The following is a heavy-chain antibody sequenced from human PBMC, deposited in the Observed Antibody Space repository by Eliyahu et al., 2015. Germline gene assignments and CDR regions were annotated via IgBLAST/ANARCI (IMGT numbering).Heavy chain of an antibody. V-gene: IGHV4-34*02. J-gene: IGHJ4*02. Sequence: QVQLQQWGAGLLKPSETLSLTCAVYGGSFXXYYXSWXRQPPGKXXEWIGEINHSGSTNYNPSLKSRVTISVDTSKNQFSLKLRYVTAADTAVYYCARARKTYSGGSSYFENWGQGTLVTVSS. CDR3: ARARKTYSGGSSYFEN. D-gene: IGHD2-15*01. CDR1: GGSFXXYY. CDR2: INHSGST.